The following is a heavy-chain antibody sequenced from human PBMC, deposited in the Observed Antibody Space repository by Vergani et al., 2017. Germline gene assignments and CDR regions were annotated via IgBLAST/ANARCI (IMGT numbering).Heavy chain of an antibody. D-gene: IGHD6-6*01. Sequence: QVQLQESGPGLVKPSQTLSLTCTVSGGSISSGDYYWSWIRQPPGKGLEWIGYIYYSGSTYYNPSLKSRVTISVDTSKNQFSLKLSSVTAADTAVYYCATVWGAPYSSSSSDFDYWGQGTLVTVSS. CDR1: GGSISSGDYY. CDR2: IYYSGST. V-gene: IGHV4-30-4*08. J-gene: IGHJ4*02. CDR3: ATVWGAPYSSSSSDFDY.